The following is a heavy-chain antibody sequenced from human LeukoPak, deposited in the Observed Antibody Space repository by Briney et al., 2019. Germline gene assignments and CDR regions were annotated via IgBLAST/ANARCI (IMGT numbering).Heavy chain of an antibody. V-gene: IGHV4-59*01. CDR3: ARAAVTTSRYFQH. CDR2: IYNSGHT. CDR1: GGSIRNYY. D-gene: IGHD4-17*01. Sequence: SETLSLTCTVSGGSIRNYYWSWIRQPPGKGLEWIGYIYNSGHTNYNPSLKSRVTISEDTSKNQLSLKLSSVTAADTAVYCCARAAVTTSRYFQHWGQGTLVTVSS. J-gene: IGHJ1*01.